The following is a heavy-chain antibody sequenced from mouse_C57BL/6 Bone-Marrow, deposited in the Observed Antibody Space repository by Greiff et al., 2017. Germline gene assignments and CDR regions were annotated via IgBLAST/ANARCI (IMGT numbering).Heavy chain of an antibody. J-gene: IGHJ4*01. V-gene: IGHV14-4*01. CDR1: GFNIKDDY. Sequence: EVKLQESGAELVRPGASVKLSCTASGFNIKDDYMHWVKQRPEQGLEWIGWIDPENGDTEYASKFQGKATITADTSSNTAYLQLSSLTSEDTAVDYCTALITTVVATDFYAMDYWGQGTSVTVSS. CDR3: TALITTVVATDFYAMDY. CDR2: IDPENGDT. D-gene: IGHD1-1*01.